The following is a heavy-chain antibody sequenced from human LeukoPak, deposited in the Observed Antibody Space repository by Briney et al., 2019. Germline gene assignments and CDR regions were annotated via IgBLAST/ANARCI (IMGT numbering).Heavy chain of an antibody. J-gene: IGHJ4*02. D-gene: IGHD1-20*01. Sequence: SETLCLTCSVSGGSISSYYWSRIRQTAGKGLEWIGRIYSSGSTNYNPSLKSRVTMSVDMSKNQFSLKLSSVTAADTAVYYCASLRGDNWNYYDYWGQGILVTVSS. CDR2: IYSSGST. CDR1: GGSISSYY. V-gene: IGHV4-4*07. CDR3: ASLRGDNWNYYDY.